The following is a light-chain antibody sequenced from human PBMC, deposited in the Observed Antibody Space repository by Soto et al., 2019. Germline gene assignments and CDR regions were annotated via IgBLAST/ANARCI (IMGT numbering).Light chain of an antibody. V-gene: IGLV3-1*01. CDR3: QAWDSSTAGVV. J-gene: IGLJ2*01. CDR2: QDS. CDR1: KLGDKY. Sequence: SYELTQPPSVSVSPGQTASITCSGDKLGDKYACWYRQKPGQSPVLVIYQDSKRPSGIPERFSGSNSGNTATLTISGTQAMDEADYYCQAWDSSTAGVVFGGGTKVTVL.